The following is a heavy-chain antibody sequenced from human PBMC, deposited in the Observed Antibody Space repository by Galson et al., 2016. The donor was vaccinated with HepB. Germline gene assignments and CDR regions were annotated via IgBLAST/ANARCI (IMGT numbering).Heavy chain of an antibody. Sequence: TLSLTCTVSGGSMNSDNYYWSWIRQHPAKGLEWIGYINYSGRTHYNPSLRSRVTISIDASENQFSLKLSSLTAADTAVYSCAGVALVCGTATCYDYGLDVWGQGTTVTVSS. CDR2: INYSGRT. CDR3: AGVALVCGTATCYDYGLDV. V-gene: IGHV4-31*03. J-gene: IGHJ6*02. D-gene: IGHD2-2*01. CDR1: GGSMNSDNYY.